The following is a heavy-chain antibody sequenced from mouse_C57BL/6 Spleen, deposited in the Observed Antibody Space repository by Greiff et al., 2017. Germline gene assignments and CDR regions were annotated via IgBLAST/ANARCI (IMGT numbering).Heavy chain of an antibody. D-gene: IGHD3-2*01. CDR1: GYSLTSYC. Sequence: QVQLQQSGPGLVQPSPCLSITCTASGYSLTSYCVHWVSQSPGKGLEWLGVIWRGGSTAYNAAFMSRLSITKDNTKSQVYLRRISLQADDTAIYACANLDSRAWFADWGQGTLVTVSA. V-gene: IGHV2-5*01. J-gene: IGHJ3*01. CDR3: ANLDSRAWFAD. CDR2: IWRGGST.